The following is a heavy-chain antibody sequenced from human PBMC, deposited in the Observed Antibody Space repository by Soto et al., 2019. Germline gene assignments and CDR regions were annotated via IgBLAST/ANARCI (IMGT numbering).Heavy chain of an antibody. Sequence: GGSLRLSCAASGFTFSIYAMSWVCQAPGKGLEWVSAISGSGGSTYYADSVKGRFTISRDNSKNTLYLQMNSLRAEDTAVYYCSRGSRDPYYPFDFWGQGTLVPVSS. D-gene: IGHD2-21*01. V-gene: IGHV3-23*01. J-gene: IGHJ4*02. CDR2: ISGSGGST. CDR3: SRGSRDPYYPFDF. CDR1: GFTFSIYA.